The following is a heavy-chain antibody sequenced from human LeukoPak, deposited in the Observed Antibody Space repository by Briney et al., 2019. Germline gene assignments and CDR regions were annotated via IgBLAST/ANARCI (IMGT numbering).Heavy chain of an antibody. V-gene: IGHV1-18*01. D-gene: IGHD3-10*01. J-gene: IGHJ4*02. CDR1: GYTFTSYG. CDR3: ARSFLGWFGELLRPSDY. CDR2: ISAYNGNT. Sequence: ASVKVSCKASGYTFTSYGISWVRQAPGQGLEWMGWISAYNGNTNYAQKLQGRVTMTTDTSTGTAYMELRSLRSDDTAVYYCARSFLGWFGELLRPSDYWGQGTLVTVSS.